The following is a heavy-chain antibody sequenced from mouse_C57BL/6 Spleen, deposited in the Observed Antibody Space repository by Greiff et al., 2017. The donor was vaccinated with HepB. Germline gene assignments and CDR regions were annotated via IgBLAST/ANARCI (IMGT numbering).Heavy chain of an antibody. V-gene: IGHV1-15*01. J-gene: IGHJ3*01. CDR1: GYTFTDYE. CDR2: IDPETGGT. CDR3: TRPYYGSSRFAY. Sequence: QVQLKESGAELVRPGASVTLSCKASGYTFTDYEMHWVKQTPVHGLEWIGAIDPETGGTAYNQKFKGKAILTADKSSSTAYMELRSLTSEDSAVYYCTRPYYGSSRFAYWGQGTLVTVSA. D-gene: IGHD1-1*01.